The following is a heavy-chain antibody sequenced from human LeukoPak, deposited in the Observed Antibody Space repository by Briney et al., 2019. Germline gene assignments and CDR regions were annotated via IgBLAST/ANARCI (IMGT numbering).Heavy chain of an antibody. V-gene: IGHV3-74*01. Sequence: GGSLRLSCAASGFTFSSYWMHWVRQAPGKGLVWVSRINSDGSSTSYADSVKGRFTIPRDNAKNTLYLQMNSLRAEDTAVYYCARDLLASSWYYYYYGMDVWGQGTTVTVSS. J-gene: IGHJ6*02. CDR3: ARDLLASSWYYYYYGMDV. CDR2: INSDGSST. CDR1: GFTFSSYW. D-gene: IGHD6-13*01.